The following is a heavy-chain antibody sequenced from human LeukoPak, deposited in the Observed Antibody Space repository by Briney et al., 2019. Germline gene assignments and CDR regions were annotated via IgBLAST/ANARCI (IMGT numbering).Heavy chain of an antibody. D-gene: IGHD4-11*01. CDR1: GFSSNNYA. CDR2: ISSTGVST. V-gene: IGHV3-64*01. CDR3: ARSEATGLPVDS. J-gene: IGHJ4*02. Sequence: PGGSLRLSCAASGFSSNNYAMNWVRQAPGKGLEFVSAISSTGVSTYYANSVKGRFSISRDNSKNTLYLQMGSLRTEDMAVYYCARSEATGLPVDSWGQGTLVTVSS.